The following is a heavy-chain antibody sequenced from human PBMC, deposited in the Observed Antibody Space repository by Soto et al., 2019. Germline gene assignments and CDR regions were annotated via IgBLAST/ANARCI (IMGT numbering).Heavy chain of an antibody. Sequence: QVQLVESGGGVVQPGTSLRLSCADSEFTFTDYAMHWVRQAPGKGPEWVAVISYDGTYKYYADSVKGRFTISRDNPKNTLFLQVNSLRAEDTAVYHCAKNPRGGSGFTFSLEHWGQGTLVTVSS. D-gene: IGHD6-19*01. CDR3: AKNPRGGSGFTFSLEH. CDR2: ISYDGTYK. J-gene: IGHJ1*01. CDR1: EFTFTDYA. V-gene: IGHV3-30*18.